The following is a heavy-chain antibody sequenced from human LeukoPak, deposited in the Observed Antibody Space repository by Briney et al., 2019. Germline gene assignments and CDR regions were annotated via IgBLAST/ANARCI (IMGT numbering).Heavy chain of an antibody. D-gene: IGHD6-19*01. V-gene: IGHV3-21*01. CDR3: AREGRGLAVAGKDY. CDR1: GFTFSSYS. CDR2: ISSSSSYI. J-gene: IGHJ4*02. Sequence: GGSLRLSCAASGFTFSSYSMNWVRQAPGKGLEWVSSISSSSSYIYYADSVKGRFTISRDNAKNSLHLQMNSLRAEDTAVYYCAREGRGLAVAGKDYWGQGTLVTVSS.